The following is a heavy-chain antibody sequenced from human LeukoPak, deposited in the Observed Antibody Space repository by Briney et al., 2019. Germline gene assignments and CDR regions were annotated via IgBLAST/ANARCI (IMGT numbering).Heavy chain of an antibody. CDR1: XDTFTSYD. V-gene: IGHV1-8*03. CDR3: ARGVPWRGAFDI. Sequence: XXASXDTFTSYDINXGRQASGQGGEWRGWMNPNSGNTGYAQKFQGRVKINRNTTKRKDYMELSSLRSEDTAVYYCARGVPWRGAFDIWGQGTMVTVSS. CDR2: MNPNSGNT. J-gene: IGHJ3*02.